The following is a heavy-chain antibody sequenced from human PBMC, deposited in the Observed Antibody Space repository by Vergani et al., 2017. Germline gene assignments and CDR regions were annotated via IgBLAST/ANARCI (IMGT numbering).Heavy chain of an antibody. CDR2: TWYDGNNK. D-gene: IGHD1-14*01. CDR3: ARDLRLLYNRFDP. CDR1: GFTFNQYG. J-gene: IGHJ5*02. Sequence: QVQLVESGGGVVQPGRSLRLSYAASGFTFNQYGMHWVRQAPGKGLEWVAVTWYDGNNKQYADSVKGRFTISRDNSKRTMYLQMNSLRDEDTGVYYCARDLRLLYNRFDPWGQGTLVTVSS. V-gene: IGHV3-33*01.